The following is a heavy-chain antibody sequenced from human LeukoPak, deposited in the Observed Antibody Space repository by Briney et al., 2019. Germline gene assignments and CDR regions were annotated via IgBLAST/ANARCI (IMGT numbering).Heavy chain of an antibody. CDR2: IIPILGIA. D-gene: IGHD4-17*01. V-gene: IGHV1-69*04. CDR1: GGTFSSYA. Sequence: ASVKVSCKASGGTFSSYAISWVRQAPGQGLEWMGRIIPILGIANYAQKFQGRVTITADKSTSPAYMDLSSLRSEDTAVYYCARTVENYYHVGMDVLGQGTTVTVSS. CDR3: ARTVENYYHVGMDV. J-gene: IGHJ6*02.